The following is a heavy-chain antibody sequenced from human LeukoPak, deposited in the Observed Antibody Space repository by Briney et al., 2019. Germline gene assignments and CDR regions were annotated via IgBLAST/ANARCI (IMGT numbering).Heavy chain of an antibody. CDR3: AREPLGVIPYPVDY. CDR2: ISAYNGNT. Sequence: ASVKVSCKASGYTFTSYGISWVRQAPGQGLEWMGWISAYNGNTNYAQKLQSRVTMTTDTSTSTAYMELRSLRSDDTAVYYCAREPLGVIPYPVDYWGQGTLVTVSS. CDR1: GYTFTSYG. V-gene: IGHV1-18*01. D-gene: IGHD3-3*01. J-gene: IGHJ4*02.